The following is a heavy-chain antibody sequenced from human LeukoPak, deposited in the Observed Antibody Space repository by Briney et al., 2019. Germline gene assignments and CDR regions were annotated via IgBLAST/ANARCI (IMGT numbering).Heavy chain of an antibody. V-gene: IGHV6-1*01. D-gene: IGHD1-1*01. Sequence: SQTLSLTCAISGDTVSSSIAVWDWTRQSPSRGLEWLGKTYYRSTWHPDYAVSVTGRLTITPDTSKNQFYLQLNSVTPDDMAVYYCARINWDDAFDIWGQGTMVTVSS. CDR1: GDTVSSSIAV. J-gene: IGHJ3*02. CDR3: ARINWDDAFDI. CDR2: TYYRSTWHP.